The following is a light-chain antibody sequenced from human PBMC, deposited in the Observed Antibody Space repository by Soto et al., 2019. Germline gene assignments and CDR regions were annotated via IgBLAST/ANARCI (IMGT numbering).Light chain of an antibody. V-gene: IGKV1-27*01. Sequence: DIQMTQSPSSLSASVEDRVIITCRASQSISNHLNWYQQKTGKITNLLIYAASTLQAGVPSRVSGSGSGTDFTLTISSLQPEDVAAYYCQKYNSAPLTFGGGTKVDIK. CDR1: QSISNH. CDR3: QKYNSAPLT. J-gene: IGKJ4*01. CDR2: AAS.